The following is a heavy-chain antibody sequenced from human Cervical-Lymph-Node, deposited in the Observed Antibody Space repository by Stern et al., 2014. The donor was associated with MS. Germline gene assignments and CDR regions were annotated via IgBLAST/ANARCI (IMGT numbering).Heavy chain of an antibody. CDR2: MYSRGGT. CDR3: ARKTDTAVGGDY. J-gene: IGHJ4*02. D-gene: IGHD5-18*01. Sequence: VQLVQSGGGLIQPGGSLRLSCAASGFSVSTNFMSWVRQAPGKGLEWVSLMYSRGGTNYADSVKGRFTISRESSKNTLYLQMSDLRAEDTAVYYCARKTDTAVGGDYWGPGTLVTVSS. V-gene: IGHV3-53*01. CDR1: GFSVSTNF.